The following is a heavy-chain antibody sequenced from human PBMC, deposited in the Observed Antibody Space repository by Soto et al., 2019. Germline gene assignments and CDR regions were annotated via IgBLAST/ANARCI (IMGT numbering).Heavy chain of an antibody. V-gene: IGHV1-69*12. D-gene: IGHD2-15*01. CDR3: ARSPSCSGGSCYPFYVDY. CDR1: GGTFSSNA. J-gene: IGHJ4*02. CDR2: IIPIFGTA. Sequence: QVQLVQSGAEVKKPGSSVKVSCKASGGTFSSNAISWVRQAPGQGLEWMGGIIPIFGTANYAQKFQGRVTITADESTSTDYMELSSLRSEDTAVYYCARSPSCSGGSCYPFYVDYWGQGTLVTVSS.